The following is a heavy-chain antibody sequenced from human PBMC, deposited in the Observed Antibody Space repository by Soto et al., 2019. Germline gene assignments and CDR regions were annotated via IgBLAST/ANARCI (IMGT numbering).Heavy chain of an antibody. CDR3: ARDQGSGIAVAGTCWFDP. V-gene: IGHV1-69*08. CDR1: GGTFSSYT. D-gene: IGHD6-19*01. Sequence: QVQLVQSGAEVKKPGSSVKVSCKASGGTFSSYTISWVRQAPGQGLEWMGRIIPILGIANYAQKFQGRVTITADKSTSTAYMELSSLRSEDTAVYYCARDQGSGIAVAGTCWFDPWGQGTLVTVSS. J-gene: IGHJ5*02. CDR2: IIPILGIA.